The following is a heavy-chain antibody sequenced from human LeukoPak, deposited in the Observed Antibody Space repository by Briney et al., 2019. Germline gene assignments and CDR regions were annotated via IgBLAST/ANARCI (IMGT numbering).Heavy chain of an antibody. CDR1: GFTFSRYW. CDR2: IKQDGSEK. J-gene: IGHJ4*02. Sequence: GGSLRLSCAASGFTFSRYWMSWVRQAPGKGLEWVANIKQDGSEKYYVDSVKGRFTISRDNAKNSLYLQLNSLRAEDTAVYYCARHRFGSGILTDYWGQGTLVTVSS. CDR3: ARHRFGSGILTDY. D-gene: IGHD3-10*01. V-gene: IGHV3-7*01.